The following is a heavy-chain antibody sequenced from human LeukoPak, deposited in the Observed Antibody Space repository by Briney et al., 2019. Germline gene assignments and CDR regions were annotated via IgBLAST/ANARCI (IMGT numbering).Heavy chain of an antibody. CDR1: GGSFSGYY. CDR2: INHCGST. J-gene: IGHJ4*02. D-gene: IGHD6-19*01. Sequence: PSETLSLTCAAYGGSFSGYYWTWLRQPPGKGLEWIGEINHCGSTNYNPSLKSRVTISVDTSKNQFSLKLSSVTAADTAVYYCARVMFSVAGTKFDYWGQGTLVTVSS. CDR3: ARVMFSVAGTKFDY. V-gene: IGHV4-34*01.